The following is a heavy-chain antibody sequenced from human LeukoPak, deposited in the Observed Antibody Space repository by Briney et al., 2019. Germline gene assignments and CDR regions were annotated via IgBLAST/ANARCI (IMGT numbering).Heavy chain of an antibody. CDR3: ARDTGGNSGSYYGY. CDR1: GYTFTSYA. CDR2: INAGNGNT. V-gene: IGHV1-3*01. Sequence: GASVKVSCKASGYTFTSYAMHWVRQAPGQRLEWMGWINAGNGNTKYSQNFQGRVTITRDTSASTAYMELSSLRSEDTAVYYCARDTGGNSGSYYGYWGQGTLVTVSS. J-gene: IGHJ4*02. D-gene: IGHD1-26*01.